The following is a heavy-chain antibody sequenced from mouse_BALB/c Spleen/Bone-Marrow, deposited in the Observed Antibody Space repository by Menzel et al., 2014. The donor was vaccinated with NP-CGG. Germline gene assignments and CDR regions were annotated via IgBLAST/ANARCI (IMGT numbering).Heavy chain of an antibody. CDR3: ARRGYDGAY. CDR2: ILPGSGST. J-gene: IGHJ3*01. CDR1: GYTFSSYW. Sequence: VQLQQSGAELMKPGASVKISCKATGYTFSSYWIEWVKQRPGHGLEWIGEILPGSGSTNYNEKFKGKATFTADTSSNTAYMQRSSLTSEDSAVYYCARRGYDGAYWGQGTLVTVSA. D-gene: IGHD2-14*01. V-gene: IGHV1-9*01.